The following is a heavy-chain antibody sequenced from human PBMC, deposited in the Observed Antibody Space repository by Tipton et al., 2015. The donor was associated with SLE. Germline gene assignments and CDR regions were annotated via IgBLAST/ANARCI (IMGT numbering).Heavy chain of an antibody. CDR3: ASQLLHNFDY. J-gene: IGHJ4*02. Sequence: SLRLSCAASGFTFSSYWMHWVRQAPGKGLEWVSVIYSGGTTYYADSVKGRFTISRDNSKNALYLQMNSLRAEDTAVYYCASQLLHNFDYWGQGTLVTVSS. CDR2: IYSGGTT. CDR1: GFTFSSYW. D-gene: IGHD2-2*01. V-gene: IGHV3-66*02.